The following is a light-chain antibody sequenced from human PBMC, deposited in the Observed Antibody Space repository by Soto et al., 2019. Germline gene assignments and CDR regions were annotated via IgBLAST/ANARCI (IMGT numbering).Light chain of an antibody. Sequence: QSVLTQPRSVSGSPGQSVTISCTGTSSDVGGYNYVSWYQQHPGKAPKLMIYDVSKRPSGVPDRFSGSKSGNTASLTISGLQAEYEADYYCFSYAGSYTHVVFGGGTKLTVL. CDR3: FSYAGSYTHVV. J-gene: IGLJ2*01. CDR1: SSDVGGYNY. V-gene: IGLV2-11*01. CDR2: DVS.